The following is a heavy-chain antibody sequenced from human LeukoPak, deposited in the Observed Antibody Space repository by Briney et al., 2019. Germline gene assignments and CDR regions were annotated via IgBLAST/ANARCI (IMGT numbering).Heavy chain of an antibody. Sequence: GGSLRLSCAASGFTFSSYAMHWVRQAPGKGLEWVAVISYDGSNKYYADSVKGRFTISRDNSKNTLYLQMNSLRAEDTAVYYCARGSLDAFDIWGQGTMVTVSS. CDR2: ISYDGSNK. V-gene: IGHV3-30*04. D-gene: IGHD6-13*01. J-gene: IGHJ3*02. CDR1: GFTFSSYA. CDR3: ARGSLDAFDI.